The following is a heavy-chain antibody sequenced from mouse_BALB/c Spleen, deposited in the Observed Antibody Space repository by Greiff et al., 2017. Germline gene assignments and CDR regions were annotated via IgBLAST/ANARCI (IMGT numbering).Heavy chain of an antibody. CDR1: GYTFTSYW. Sequence: LQQPGSELVRPGASVKLSCKASGYTFTSYWMHWVKQRPGQGLEWIGNIYPGSGSTNYDEKFKSKATLTVDTSSSTAYMQLSSLTSEDSAVYYCTRWGGNYRTDYFDYWGQGTTLTVSS. CDR2: IYPGSGST. V-gene: IGHV1S22*01. CDR3: TRWGGNYRTDYFDY. D-gene: IGHD2-1*01. J-gene: IGHJ2*01.